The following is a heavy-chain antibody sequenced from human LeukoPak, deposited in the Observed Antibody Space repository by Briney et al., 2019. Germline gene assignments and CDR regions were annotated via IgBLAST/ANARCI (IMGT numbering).Heavy chain of an antibody. Sequence: SETLSLTCTVSGGSISSYYWSWIRQPAGKGLEWIGRIYTSGSTNYNPSLKSRVTMSEDTSKNQFSLKLSSVTAADTAVYYCARLLVAAAGTPFDYWGQGTLVTVPS. CDR1: GGSISSYY. J-gene: IGHJ4*02. V-gene: IGHV4-4*07. CDR3: ARLLVAAAGTPFDY. CDR2: IYTSGST. D-gene: IGHD6-13*01.